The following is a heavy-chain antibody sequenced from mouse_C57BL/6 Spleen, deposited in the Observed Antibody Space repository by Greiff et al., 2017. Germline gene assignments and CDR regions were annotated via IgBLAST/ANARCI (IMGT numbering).Heavy chain of an antibody. CDR3: ARKFITTVVADYFDY. D-gene: IGHD1-1*01. Sequence: VQLQQPGAELVKPGASVKMSCKASGYTFTSYWITWVKQRPGQGLEWIGDIYPGSGSTNYNEKFKSKATLTVDTSSSTAYMQLSSLTSEDSAVYYGARKFITTVVADYFDYWGQGTTLTVSS. CDR2: IYPGSGST. J-gene: IGHJ2*01. V-gene: IGHV1-55*01. CDR1: GYTFTSYW.